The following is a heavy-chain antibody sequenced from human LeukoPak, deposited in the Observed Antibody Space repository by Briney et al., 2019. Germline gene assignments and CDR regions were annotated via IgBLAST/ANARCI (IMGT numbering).Heavy chain of an antibody. CDR3: ATGKQLGGAFDI. V-gene: IGHV1-24*01. CDR1: GYTLTELS. D-gene: IGHD6-13*01. CDR2: FDPEDGET. Sequence: GASVKVSCKVSGYTLTELSMHWVRQAPGKGLEWMGGFDPEDGETIYAQKFQGRVTMTEDTSADTAYMELSSLRSEDTAVYYCATGKQLGGAFDIWGQGTMVTVSS. J-gene: IGHJ3*02.